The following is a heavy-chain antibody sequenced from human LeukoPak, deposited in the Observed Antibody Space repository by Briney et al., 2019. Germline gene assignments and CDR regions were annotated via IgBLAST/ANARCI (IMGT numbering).Heavy chain of an antibody. CDR2: IIPIFGTA. CDR1: GGTFSSYA. V-gene: IGHV1-69*13. CDR3: ARESHSGSYFFGAFDI. J-gene: IGHJ3*02. Sequence: SVKVSCKASGGTFSSYAISWVRQAPGQGLEWMGGIIPIFGTANYAQKFQGRVTITADGSTSTAYMELSSLRSEDTAVYYCARESHSGSYFFGAFDIWGQGTMVTVSS. D-gene: IGHD1-26*01.